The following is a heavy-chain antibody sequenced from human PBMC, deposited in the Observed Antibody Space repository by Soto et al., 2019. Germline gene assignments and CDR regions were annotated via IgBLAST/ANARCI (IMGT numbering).Heavy chain of an antibody. CDR3: ARDQGIAVAGVISFDY. CDR1: GFTFSSYS. D-gene: IGHD6-19*01. V-gene: IGHV3-48*01. Sequence: EVQLVESGGGLVQPGGSLRLSCAASGFTFSSYSMNWVRQAPGKGLEWVSYISSSSSTIYYADSVKGRFTISRDNAKNSLYLQMNSLRAEDTAVYYCARDQGIAVAGVISFDYWGQGTLVTVSS. CDR2: ISSSSSTI. J-gene: IGHJ4*02.